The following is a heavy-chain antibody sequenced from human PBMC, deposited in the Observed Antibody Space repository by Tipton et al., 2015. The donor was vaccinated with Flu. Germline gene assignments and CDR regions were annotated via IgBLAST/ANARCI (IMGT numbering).Heavy chain of an antibody. CDR2: ISYDGSNK. CDR1: GFTFSSYG. V-gene: IGHV3-30*18. D-gene: IGHD5-18*01. CDR3: AKEYIFWSSTYSYGHILDH. J-gene: IGHJ4*02. Sequence: SLRLSCAASGFTFSSYGMHWVRQAPGKGLEWVAVISYDGSNKYYADSVKGRFTISRDNSKNTLYLQMNSLRAEDTAVYYCAKEYIFWSSTYSYGHILDHWGQGTLVTVSS.